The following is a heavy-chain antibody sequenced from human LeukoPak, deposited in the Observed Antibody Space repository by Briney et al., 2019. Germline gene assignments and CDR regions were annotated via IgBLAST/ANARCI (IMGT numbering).Heavy chain of an antibody. D-gene: IGHD2-2*01. CDR3: GRSSTSSLPFDY. J-gene: IGHJ4*02. CDR1: GGSISSYY. Sequence: SETLSLTCAVSGGSISSYYWSWIRQPPGKGLEWIGYIYTSGSTSYNPSLKSRVTISLVTSKNQFSRKLSSVTAAQTALYYFGRSSTSSLPFDYWGQGTLVTVSS. CDR2: IYTSGST. V-gene: IGHV4-4*09.